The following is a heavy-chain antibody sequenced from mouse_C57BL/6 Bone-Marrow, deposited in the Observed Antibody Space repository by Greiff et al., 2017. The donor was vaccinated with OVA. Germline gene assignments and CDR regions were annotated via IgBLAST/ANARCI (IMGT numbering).Heavy chain of an antibody. D-gene: IGHD1-1*01. J-gene: IGHJ1*03. CDR1: GFTFSDYY. CDR3: ARGDYYYGSGDWYFDV. CDR2: INYDGSST. V-gene: IGHV5-16*01. Sequence: DVKLVESEGGLVQPGSSMKLSCTASGFTFSDYYMAWVRQVPEKGLEWVANINYDGSSTYYLDSLKSRFIISRDNAKNILYLQMSSLKSEDTATYYCARGDYYYGSGDWYFDVWGTGTTVTVSS.